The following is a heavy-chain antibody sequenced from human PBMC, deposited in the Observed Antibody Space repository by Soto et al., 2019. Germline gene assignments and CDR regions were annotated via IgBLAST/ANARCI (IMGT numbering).Heavy chain of an antibody. J-gene: IGHJ4*02. Sequence: EVQLLESGGDLVQPGGSLRLSCAASGFTFTSYPMSGIPRAPGKGLEWVSAITGGGDNTYYADSVKGRFTISRDNSKNTLYLQMNSLRAEDTAFYYCTQDGGSRDWLTVNWGQGTLVTVSS. CDR3: TQDGGSRDWLTVN. CDR1: GFTFTSYP. D-gene: IGHD3-9*01. CDR2: ITGGGDNT. V-gene: IGHV3-23*01.